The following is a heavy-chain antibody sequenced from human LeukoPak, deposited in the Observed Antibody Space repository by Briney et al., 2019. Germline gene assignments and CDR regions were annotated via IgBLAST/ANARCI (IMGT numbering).Heavy chain of an antibody. V-gene: IGHV3-74*01. D-gene: IGHD5/OR15-5a*01. CDR1: GLTFSSHW. J-gene: IGHJ4*02. Sequence: GGSLRLSCAASGLTFSSHWMHWVRQAPGKGLVWVSRITNDGSSTTYADSVKGRFTISRDNSKNTLYLQMNSLRPEDTAVYYCAKEPSEYSVNWPNYFDYWGQGTLVTVSS. CDR2: ITNDGSST. CDR3: AKEPSEYSVNWPNYFDY.